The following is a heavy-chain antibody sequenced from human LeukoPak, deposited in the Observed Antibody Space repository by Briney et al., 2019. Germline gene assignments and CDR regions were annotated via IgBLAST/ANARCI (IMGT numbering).Heavy chain of an antibody. D-gene: IGHD2-15*01. Sequence: GGSLRLSCAASGFAFSSYAMSWVRQAPGKGLEWVSGVSGSGGSTYYADSVKGRFTIFRDNSKNTLYLQMNSLRAEDTAVYHCANGWSPDYWGRGTLVTVSS. CDR2: VSGSGGST. V-gene: IGHV3-23*01. J-gene: IGHJ4*02. CDR3: ANGWSPDY. CDR1: GFAFSSYA.